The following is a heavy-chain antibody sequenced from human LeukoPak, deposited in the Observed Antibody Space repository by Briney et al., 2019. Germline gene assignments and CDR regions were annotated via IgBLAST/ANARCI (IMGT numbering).Heavy chain of an antibody. CDR2: CIPSFGTA. V-gene: IGHV1-69*01. Sequence: SVKLSCKASGGTFSSYAISWVRRAPRQGLEWVGGCIPSFGTAIYAPTFKGRVTISVDESTSTAYLELSSLRSEDTAVYYCARDSYYYDSSGPSDAFDIWGQGTMVTVSS. CDR3: ARDSYYYDSSGPSDAFDI. D-gene: IGHD3-22*01. CDR1: GGTFSSYA. J-gene: IGHJ3*02.